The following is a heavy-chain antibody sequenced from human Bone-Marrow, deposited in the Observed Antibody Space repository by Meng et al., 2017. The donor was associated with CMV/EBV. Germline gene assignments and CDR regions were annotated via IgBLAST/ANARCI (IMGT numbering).Heavy chain of an antibody. D-gene: IGHD3-22*01. CDR1: GFTVSSNY. Sequence: SLKISCAASGFTVSSNYMSWVRQAPGKGLEWVSVIYSGGSTYYADSVKGRFTISRDNSKNTLYLQMNSLRAEDTAVYYCARDRQTYYYDSSGYPVYYYYGMDVWGQGTTVTVSS. V-gene: IGHV3-53*01. J-gene: IGHJ6*02. CDR3: ARDRQTYYYDSSGYPVYYYYGMDV. CDR2: IYSGGST.